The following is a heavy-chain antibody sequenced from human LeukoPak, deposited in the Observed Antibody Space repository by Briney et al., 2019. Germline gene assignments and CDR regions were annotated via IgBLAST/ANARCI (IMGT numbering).Heavy chain of an antibody. CDR3: ARGVGRYNWNGPDFDS. Sequence: ASVKVSCKASGYTFTDYYIHWVRQAPGQGLEWMGWIDPNSGGTNYAQKFQGRVSMTRDTSINTAYMELSRLKSDYTAVYYCARGVGRYNWNGPDFDSWGQGTLVTVSS. V-gene: IGHV1-2*02. CDR2: IDPNSGGT. J-gene: IGHJ4*02. D-gene: IGHD1-1*01. CDR1: GYTFTDYY.